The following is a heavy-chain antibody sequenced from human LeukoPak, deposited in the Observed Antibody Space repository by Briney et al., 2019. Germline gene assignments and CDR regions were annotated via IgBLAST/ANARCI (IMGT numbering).Heavy chain of an antibody. CDR2: INPNSGGT. D-gene: IGHD3-22*01. CDR3: ARGAGYYYDSSGPWY. J-gene: IGHJ4*01. CDR1: GYTFTSYD. V-gene: IGHV1-2*02. Sequence: ASVKVSCKASGYTFTSYDINWVRQATGQGLEWMGWINPNSGGTNYAQKFQGRVTMTRDTSISTAYMELSRLRSDDTAVYYCARGAGYYYDSSGPWYWGQGTLVTVSS.